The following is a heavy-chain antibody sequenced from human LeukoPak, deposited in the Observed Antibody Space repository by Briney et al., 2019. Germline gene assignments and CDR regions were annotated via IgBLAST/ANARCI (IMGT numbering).Heavy chain of an antibody. J-gene: IGHJ5*02. D-gene: IGHD6-13*01. CDR2: IYTSGST. CDR3: ARDRRGIAAAGTWFDP. V-gene: IGHV4-61*02. CDR1: GGSISSGSYY. Sequence: SETLSLTCTASGGSISSGSYYWSWIRQPAGKGLEWIGRIYTSGSTNYNPSLKSRVTISVDTSKNQFSLKLSSVTAADTAVYYCARDRRGIAAAGTWFDPWGQGTLVTVSS.